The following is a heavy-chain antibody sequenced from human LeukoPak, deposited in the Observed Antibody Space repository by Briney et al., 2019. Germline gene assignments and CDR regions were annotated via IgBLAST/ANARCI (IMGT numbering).Heavy chain of an antibody. CDR1: GGPISSYY. Sequence: SETLSLTCTVSGGPISSYYWSWIRQPPGEGLEWIGYIYYSGSTNYNPSLKSRVTISVDTSKNQFSLKLSSVTAADTAVYYCARRSGDYWFDYWGQGTLVTVSS. CDR3: ARRSGDYWFDY. CDR2: IYYSGST. J-gene: IGHJ4*02. D-gene: IGHD4-17*01. V-gene: IGHV4-59*08.